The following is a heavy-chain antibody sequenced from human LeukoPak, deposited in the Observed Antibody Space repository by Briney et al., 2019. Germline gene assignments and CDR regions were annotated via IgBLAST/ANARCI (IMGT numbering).Heavy chain of an antibody. CDR1: GFTISNSA. CDR2: ISGSGGST. V-gene: IGHV3-23*01. J-gene: IGHJ4*02. CDR3: ARDGSDSSFDY. D-gene: IGHD3-22*01. Sequence: GGSLRLSCAASGFTISNSAMSWVRQAPGKGLEWVSAISGSGGSTYYADSVKGRFTISRDNSKNTLYLQMNSLRAEDTAVYYCARDGSDSSFDYWGQGTLVTVSS.